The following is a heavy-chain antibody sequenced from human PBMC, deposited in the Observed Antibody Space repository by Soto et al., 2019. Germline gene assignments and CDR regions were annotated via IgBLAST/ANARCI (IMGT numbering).Heavy chain of an antibody. CDR3: ARELRPYGSGSYCFDY. J-gene: IGHJ4*02. CDR2: IWYDGSNK. CDR1: GFTFSSYG. D-gene: IGHD3-10*01. V-gene: IGHV3-33*01. Sequence: QVQLVESGGGVVQPGRSLRLSCAASGFTFSSYGMHWVRQAPGKRLEWVAVIWYDGSNKYYADSVKGRFTISRDNSKNTLYLQMNSLRAEDTAVYYCARELRPYGSGSYCFDYWGQGTLVTVSS.